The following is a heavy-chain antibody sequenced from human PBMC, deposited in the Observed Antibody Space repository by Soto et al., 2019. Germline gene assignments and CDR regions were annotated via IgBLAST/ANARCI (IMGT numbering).Heavy chain of an antibody. CDR1: GGSFSGYY. D-gene: IGHD2-2*01. V-gene: IGHV4-34*01. J-gene: IGHJ4*02. CDR2: INHSGST. CDR3: ARGGRRRNCSSTSCYPYYFDY. Sequence: SEILSLTCAVYGGSFSGYYWSWIRQPPGKGLEWIGEINHSGSTNYNPSLKSRVTISVDTSKNQFSLKLSSVTAADTAVYYCARGGRRRNCSSTSCYPYYFDYWGQGTLVTVSS.